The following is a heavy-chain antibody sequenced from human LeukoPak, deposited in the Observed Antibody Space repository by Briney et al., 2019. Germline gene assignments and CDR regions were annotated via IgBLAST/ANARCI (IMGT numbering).Heavy chain of an antibody. CDR3: ASGYYGSGSSSIFDY. Sequence: EASVKVSCKASGYTFTSYYMHWVRQAPGQGLEWMGIINPSGGSTSYAQKFQGRVTMTRDTSTSTVYMELSSLRSEDTAVYYCASGYYGSGSSSIFDYWGQGTLVTVSS. J-gene: IGHJ4*02. D-gene: IGHD3-10*01. V-gene: IGHV1-46*01. CDR2: INPSGGST. CDR1: GYTFTSYY.